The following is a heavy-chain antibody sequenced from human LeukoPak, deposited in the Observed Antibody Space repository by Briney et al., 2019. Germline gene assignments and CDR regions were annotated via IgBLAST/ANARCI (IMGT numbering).Heavy chain of an antibody. CDR2: ISSRQNDV. CDR3: AREVSSGWYYFDL. J-gene: IGHJ4*02. Sequence: PGGSLRLSCAASGFTFSSFNMNWVRQTPGKGLEWVSSISSRQNDVQYADSLEGRFTISRDNAKNSLYLQMNTLRAEDTAVYFCAREVSSGWYYFDLWGQGTLVTVSS. V-gene: IGHV3-21*01. D-gene: IGHD6-19*01. CDR1: GFTFSSFN.